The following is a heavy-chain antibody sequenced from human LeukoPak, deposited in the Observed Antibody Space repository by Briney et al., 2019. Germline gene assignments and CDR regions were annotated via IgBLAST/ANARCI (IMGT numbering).Heavy chain of an antibody. CDR3: AREYCSSTSCYESDY. CDR2: ISAYNGST. J-gene: IGHJ4*02. V-gene: IGHV1-18*01. D-gene: IGHD2-2*01. Sequence: EASVTVSCKASGYTFTSYGISWVRQAPGQGLEWMGWISAYNGSTNYAQKLQGRVTMTTDTSTSTAYMELRSLRSDDTAVYYCAREYCSSTSCYESDYWGQGTLVTVSS. CDR1: GYTFTSYG.